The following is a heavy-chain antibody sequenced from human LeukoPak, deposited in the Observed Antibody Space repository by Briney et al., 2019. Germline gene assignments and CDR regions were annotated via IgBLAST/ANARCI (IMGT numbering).Heavy chain of an antibody. V-gene: IGHV3-23*01. J-gene: IGHJ1*01. D-gene: IGHD4-17*01. Sequence: GGSLRLSCAASGFTFSRYAMSWVRQAPGKGLEWVSAISGSGGSTYYADSVKGRFTISRDNSKNTLYLQMNSLRAEDTAVYYCAKDSGDYEYFQHWGQGTLVTVSS. CDR3: AKDSGDYEYFQH. CDR1: GFTFSRYA. CDR2: ISGSGGST.